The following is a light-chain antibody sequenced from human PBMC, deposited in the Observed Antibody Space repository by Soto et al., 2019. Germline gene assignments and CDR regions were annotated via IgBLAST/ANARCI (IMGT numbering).Light chain of an antibody. J-gene: IGLJ2*01. CDR1: SSNIGSNY. Sequence: QSVLTQPPSASGTPGQRVTISCSGSSSNIGSNYVYWYQQLPGTAPKLLIYRNNQRPSGVPDRFSGSKSGTSASLAISGLRSEDEADYYCAAWHDSLSAVVFGGGTKLTVL. V-gene: IGLV1-47*01. CDR3: AAWHDSLSAVV. CDR2: RNN.